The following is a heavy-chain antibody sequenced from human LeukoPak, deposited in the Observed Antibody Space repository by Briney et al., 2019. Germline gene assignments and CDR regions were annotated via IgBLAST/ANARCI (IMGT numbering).Heavy chain of an antibody. CDR2: ISSSSSYI. Sequence: PGGALPLSRAASVFTFSSYSMNWVGQAPWKGLAWVSSISSSSSYIYYADSEKGRFTISRDNAKNSLYLQMNSLRAEDTAVYYCARAVEYFDWCLDYWGQGTLVTVSS. V-gene: IGHV3-21*01. CDR1: VFTFSSYS. CDR3: ARAVEYFDWCLDY. D-gene: IGHD3-9*01. J-gene: IGHJ4*02.